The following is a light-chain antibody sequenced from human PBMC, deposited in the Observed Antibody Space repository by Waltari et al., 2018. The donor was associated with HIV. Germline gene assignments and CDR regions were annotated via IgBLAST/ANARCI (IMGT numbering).Light chain of an antibody. CDR2: DVS. CDR3: CAYSSDNTPV. CDR1: SSDIGAYDY. J-gene: IGLJ3*02. V-gene: IGLV2-14*03. Sequence: QSALTQPASVSGSPGQSITISCFGTSSDIGAYDYVSWYQQRPGKAPRVMIYDVSNRPSGFPVLFSGSKSGDSASLTISGLQAEDEAHYHCCAYSSDNTPVFGGGTRLTVL.